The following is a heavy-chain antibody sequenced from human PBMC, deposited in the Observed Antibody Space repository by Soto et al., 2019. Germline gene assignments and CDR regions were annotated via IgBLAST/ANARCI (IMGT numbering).Heavy chain of an antibody. Sequence: QITLKESGPTLVKPTETLTLTCTFSGFSLRTTGVGVGWIRQPPGRALESLALIYWDDDKRYSPFLKSRLTITKDTSKNLVVLTMTNMDPVDTATYYCAHRRGGYNWNDALFDYWGQGTLVTVSS. CDR2: IYWDDDK. CDR3: AHRRGGYNWNDALFDY. CDR1: GFSLRTTGVG. J-gene: IGHJ4*02. D-gene: IGHD1-20*01. V-gene: IGHV2-5*02.